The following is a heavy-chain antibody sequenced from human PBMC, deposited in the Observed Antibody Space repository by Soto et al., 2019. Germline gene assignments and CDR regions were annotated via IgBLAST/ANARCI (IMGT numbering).Heavy chain of an antibody. V-gene: IGHV2-5*02. CDR2: IFWDDDK. Sequence: SGPTLVNPTQTLTLTCTFSGFSLSTNGVGVGWIRQPPGKALEWLALIFWDDDKRYRPSLKNRLTITKDTSKNEVVLTMTNMDPVDTATYYCAHSPIREYYDILVGTFDIWGQRTMVIVSS. CDR3: AHSPIREYYDILVGTFDI. J-gene: IGHJ3*02. D-gene: IGHD3-9*01. CDR1: GFSLSTNGVG.